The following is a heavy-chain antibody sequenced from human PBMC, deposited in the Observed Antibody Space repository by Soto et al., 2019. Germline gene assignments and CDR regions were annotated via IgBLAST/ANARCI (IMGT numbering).Heavy chain of an antibody. Sequence: QVQLQQWGAGLLKPSETLSLTCAVYGGFVSSGSYYWSWIRQPPGKGLEWIGEMSHGGGTHFNPSLKIRVTISVDTSKNQFSLKMSSVTAADTAVYYCARVERGTATTVVDAFDIWGPGTMVTVSS. J-gene: IGHJ3*02. CDR3: ARVERGTATTVVDAFDI. D-gene: IGHD1-1*01. CDR2: MSHGGGT. CDR1: GGFVSSGSYY. V-gene: IGHV4-34*01.